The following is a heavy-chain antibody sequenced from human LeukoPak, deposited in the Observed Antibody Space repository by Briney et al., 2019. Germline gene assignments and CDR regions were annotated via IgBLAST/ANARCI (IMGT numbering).Heavy chain of an antibody. CDR2: ISSSSSYI. CDR3: ARGGSRIGPKEVGATRD. V-gene: IGHV3-21*01. D-gene: IGHD1-26*01. Sequence: GGSLRLSCGASGFTFSSYSMNWVRQAPGKGLGWVSSISSSSSYIYYADSVKGRFTISRDNAKNSLYLQMNSLRAEDTAVCYCARGGSRIGPKEVGATRDWGQGTLVTVSS. J-gene: IGHJ4*02. CDR1: GFTFSSYS.